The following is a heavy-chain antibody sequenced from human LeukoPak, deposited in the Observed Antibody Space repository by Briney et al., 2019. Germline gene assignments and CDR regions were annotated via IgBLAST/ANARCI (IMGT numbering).Heavy chain of an antibody. CDR1: GGSISSYY. J-gene: IGHJ3*02. Sequence: SETLSLTCTVSGGSISSYYWSWIRQPPGKGLEWIGYIYYSGSTNYNPSLKSRVTISVDTSKNRFSLKLSSVTAADTAVYYCARSPRRRGYGDTYYDFWSAYAFDIWGQGTMVTVSS. CDR3: ARSPRRRGYGDTYYDFWSAYAFDI. CDR2: IYYSGST. V-gene: IGHV4-59*01. D-gene: IGHD3-3*01.